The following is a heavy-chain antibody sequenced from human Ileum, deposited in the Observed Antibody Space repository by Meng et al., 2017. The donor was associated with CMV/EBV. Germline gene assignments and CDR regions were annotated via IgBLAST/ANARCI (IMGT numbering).Heavy chain of an antibody. CDR3: ARGPLYYDLWSGPYDT. CDR2: IRHDGSNE. J-gene: IGHJ5*02. V-gene: IGHV3-30*02. CDR1: EFSFSSYG. Sequence: GESLKTCWVASEFSFSSYGMHWVRQAPGKGLEWVTFIRHDGSNEYYGDTVKGRFIISRDNSENTLYLVMIGLRIEDTAIYYCARGPLYYDLWSGPYDTWGQGTLVTVSS. D-gene: IGHD3-3*01.